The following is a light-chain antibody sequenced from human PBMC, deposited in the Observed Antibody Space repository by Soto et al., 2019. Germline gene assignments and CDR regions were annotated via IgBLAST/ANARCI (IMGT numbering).Light chain of an antibody. Sequence: DIRMTQSPSTLSASVGDRVTITCRASQSISSWLAWYQQKPGKAPKLLIYDASSLESGVPSRFSGSGSGTEFPLTISSLQPDDFATYYFQQYNSYSQTFGQGTKVEIK. CDR3: QQYNSYSQT. J-gene: IGKJ1*01. CDR1: QSISSW. CDR2: DAS. V-gene: IGKV1-5*01.